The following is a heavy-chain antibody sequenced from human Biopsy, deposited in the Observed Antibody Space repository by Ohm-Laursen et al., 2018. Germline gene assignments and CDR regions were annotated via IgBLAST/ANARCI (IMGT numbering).Heavy chain of an antibody. CDR2: IFFSWTT. CDR1: GGSVRSPDHR. D-gene: IGHD3-10*01. CDR3: ARAYFYGMGTSNYFLDS. J-gene: IGHJ4*02. V-gene: IGHV4-39*01. Sequence: GTLSLTCTVSGGSVRSPDHRWDWVRRAPGKGLEWVGNIFFSWTTLYNPSLSGRVTMDLDRSTNQFSLKLKSVTFADTAVYFCARAYFYGMGTSNYFLDSWGQGALVTVSS.